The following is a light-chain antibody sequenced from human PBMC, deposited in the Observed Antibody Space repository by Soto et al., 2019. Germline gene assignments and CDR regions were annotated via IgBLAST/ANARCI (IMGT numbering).Light chain of an antibody. J-gene: IGLJ2*01. CDR1: SSDVGGYSF. CDR2: DVS. Sequence: QSALTQPRSVSGSPGQSLTISCTGTSSDVGGYSFVSWYQHHPGKAPKLMIYDVSERPSGVPDRFSGSKSGNTASLSISGLQAEDEADYYCCSYAGSSTLVFGGGTKLTVL. V-gene: IGLV2-11*01. CDR3: CSYAGSSTLV.